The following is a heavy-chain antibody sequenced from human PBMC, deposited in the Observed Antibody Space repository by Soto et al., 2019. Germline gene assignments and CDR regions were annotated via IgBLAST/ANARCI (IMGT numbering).Heavy chain of an antibody. CDR1: GCTFSSDW. CDR3: ARWFTYGNFDYFDY. CDR2: IDSGGRTT. Sequence: PGGSLRLSCAASGCTFSSDWMHWFRQAPGKGLVWVSRIDSGGRTTTYADSVKGRFTISRDNAKNTLYLQMNGLRAEDTALYYCARWFTYGNFDYFDYWGQGTQVTVSS. V-gene: IGHV3-74*01. J-gene: IGHJ4*02. D-gene: IGHD3-10*01.